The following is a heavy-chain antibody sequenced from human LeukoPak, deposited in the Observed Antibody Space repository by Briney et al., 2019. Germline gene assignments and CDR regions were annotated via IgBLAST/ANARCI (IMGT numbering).Heavy chain of an antibody. CDR3: ARDPAPDTPSTDAFDI. Sequence: PGGSLRLSCAASGFTFDDYAMHWVRQAPGKGLEWVSGISWNSGSIGYADSVKGRFTISRDNAKNSLYLQMNSLRAEDTALYYCARDPAPDTPSTDAFDIWGQGTMVTVSS. CDR1: GFTFDDYA. J-gene: IGHJ3*02. CDR2: ISWNSGSI. D-gene: IGHD5-18*01. V-gene: IGHV3-9*01.